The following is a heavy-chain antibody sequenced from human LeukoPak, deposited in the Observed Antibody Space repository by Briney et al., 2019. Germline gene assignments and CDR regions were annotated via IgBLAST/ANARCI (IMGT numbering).Heavy chain of an antibody. Sequence: ASVKVSCKASGYTFTGYYIHWVRQAPGQGLEWMGRINPNSDDTNYAQKFQGRVTMTRDTSISTAYMELSRLRSDDTAVYYCARDDGATYDYWGQGTLVTVSS. V-gene: IGHV1-2*06. J-gene: IGHJ4*02. CDR2: INPNSDDT. CDR1: GYTFTGYY. CDR3: ARDDGATYDY. D-gene: IGHD5-12*01.